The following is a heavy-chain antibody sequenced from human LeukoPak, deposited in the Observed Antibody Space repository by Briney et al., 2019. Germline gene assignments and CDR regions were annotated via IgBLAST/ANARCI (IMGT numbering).Heavy chain of an antibody. Sequence: GVSLRLSCSASGFTFSRYWMTWVRQAPGKGLEWVANIKQDGSETYYVDAVKGRFTSSRDNAKNSLYLQMNSLRVDDTAVYFCARGRYSGYMYYFDYWGQGTLVTVSS. V-gene: IGHV3-7*01. CDR2: IKQDGSET. CDR3: ARGRYSGYMYYFDY. J-gene: IGHJ4*02. D-gene: IGHD5-12*01. CDR1: GFTFSRYW.